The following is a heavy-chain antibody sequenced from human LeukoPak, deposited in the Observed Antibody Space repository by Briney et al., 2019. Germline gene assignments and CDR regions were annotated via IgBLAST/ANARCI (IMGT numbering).Heavy chain of an antibody. V-gene: IGHV3-48*04. J-gene: IGHJ4*02. CDR3: ARALAAAGTGGVDY. Sequence: GGSLRLSCAASGVTFSSYSMNWVRQAPGKGLEWVSYISSSSSTIYYADSVKGRFTISRDNAKNSLYLQMNSLRAEDTAVYYCARALAAAGTGGVDYWGQGTLVTVSS. CDR2: ISSSSSTI. D-gene: IGHD6-13*01. CDR1: GVTFSSYS.